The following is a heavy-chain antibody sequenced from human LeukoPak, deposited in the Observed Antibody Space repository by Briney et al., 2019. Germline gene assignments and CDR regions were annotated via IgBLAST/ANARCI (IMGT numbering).Heavy chain of an antibody. CDR1: GFTVSSNY. J-gene: IGHJ3*02. D-gene: IGHD3-16*01. V-gene: IGHV3-66*01. CDR3: ARNRDYAASGAFDI. Sequence: PGGSLRLSRAASGFTVSSNYMSWVRQAPGKGLEWVSVIYSGGSTYYADSVKGRFTISRDNSKNTLYLQMNSLRAEDTAVYYCARNRDYAASGAFDIWGQGTMVTVSS. CDR2: IYSGGST.